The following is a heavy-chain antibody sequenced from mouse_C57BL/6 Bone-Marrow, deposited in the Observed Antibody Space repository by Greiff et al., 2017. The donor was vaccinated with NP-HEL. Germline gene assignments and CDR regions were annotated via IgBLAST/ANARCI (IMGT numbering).Heavy chain of an antibody. D-gene: IGHD1-2*01. J-gene: IGHJ4*01. CDR1: GYTFTDYY. CDR3: ARRRIISGDY. CDR2: INPNNGGT. Sequence: VQLQQSGPELVKPGASVKISCKASGYTFTDYYMNWVKQSHGKSLEWIGDINPNNGGTSYNQKFKGKATLTVDKSSSTAYMELRSLTSEDSAVYYCARRRIISGDYWGQGTSVTVSS. V-gene: IGHV1-26*01.